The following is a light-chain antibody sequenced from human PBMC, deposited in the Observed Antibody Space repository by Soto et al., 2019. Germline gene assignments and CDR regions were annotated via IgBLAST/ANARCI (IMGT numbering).Light chain of an antibody. CDR2: AAS. CDR1: QSISSY. J-gene: IGKJ5*01. V-gene: IGKV1-39*01. Sequence: DIQMPQSPSSLSASVGDRVTIACRASQSISSYLNWYQQKPGKAPKLLIYAASSLQSGFPSRFSGSGSGTDFTLTISSLQPEACATYYCQQSYNHPLTFGQGTRVEIK. CDR3: QQSYNHPLT.